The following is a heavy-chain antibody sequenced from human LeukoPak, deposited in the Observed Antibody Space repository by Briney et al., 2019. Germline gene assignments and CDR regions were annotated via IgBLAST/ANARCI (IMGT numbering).Heavy chain of an antibody. J-gene: IGHJ5*02. V-gene: IGHV3-23*01. CDR3: ARDSHGSGWTINWFDP. D-gene: IGHD6-19*01. CDR2: ISGSGGST. CDR1: GFTFSSYA. Sequence: GGSLRLSCAASGFTFSSYAMSWVRQAPGKGLEWVSAISGSGGSTYYADSVKGRFTISRDNSKNTLYLQMNSLRAEDTAVYYCARDSHGSGWTINWFDPWGQGTLVIVSS.